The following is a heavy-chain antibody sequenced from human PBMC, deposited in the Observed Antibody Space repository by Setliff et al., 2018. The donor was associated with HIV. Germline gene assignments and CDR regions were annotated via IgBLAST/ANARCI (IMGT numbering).Heavy chain of an antibody. J-gene: IGHJ6*02. CDR2: IIPTFGTA. CDR3: ARPSDTAMVTVGYYYYGMDV. Sequence: SVKVSCKASGGTFSCYAISWVRQAPGQGLEWMGGIIPTFGTANYAQKFQGRVTITADESTSTAYMELSSLRSEDTAVYYCARPSDTAMVTVGYYYYGMDVWGQGTTVTVSS. V-gene: IGHV1-69*13. D-gene: IGHD5-18*01. CDR1: GGTFSCYA.